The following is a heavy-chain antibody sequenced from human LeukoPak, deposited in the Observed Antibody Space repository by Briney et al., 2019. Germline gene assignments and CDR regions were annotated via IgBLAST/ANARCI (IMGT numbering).Heavy chain of an antibody. CDR3: AKDLYYDSSGYLPYHFDY. J-gene: IGHJ4*02. Sequence: GGSLRVSCAASGFTFTTYAMSWVRQAPGEGLEWVSAISGSGGATYYADSVKGRFTISRDNSKNTLYMQMNSLRAEDTAVYYCAKDLYYDSSGYLPYHFDYWGQGTLVTVSS. CDR1: GFTFTTYA. V-gene: IGHV3-23*01. CDR2: ISGSGGAT. D-gene: IGHD3-22*01.